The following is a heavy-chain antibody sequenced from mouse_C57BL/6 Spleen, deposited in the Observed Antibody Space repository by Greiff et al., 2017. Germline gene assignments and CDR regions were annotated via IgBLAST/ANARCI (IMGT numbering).Heavy chain of an antibody. CDR2: IDPETGGT. Sequence: VQVVESGAELVRPGASVTLSCKASGYTFTDYEMHWVKQTPVHGLEWIGAIDPETGGTAYNQKFKGKAILTADKSSSTAYMELRSLTSEDSAVYYCTRRYYGNSDAMDYWGQGTSVTVSS. D-gene: IGHD2-1*01. V-gene: IGHV1-15*01. J-gene: IGHJ4*01. CDR1: GYTFTDYE. CDR3: TRRYYGNSDAMDY.